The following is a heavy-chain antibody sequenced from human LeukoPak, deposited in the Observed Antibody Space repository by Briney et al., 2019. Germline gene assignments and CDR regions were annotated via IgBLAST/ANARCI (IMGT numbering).Heavy chain of an antibody. CDR2: ISTYNGHT. D-gene: IGHD3-9*01. CDR3: ARDLRATLITGSGY. V-gene: IGHV1-18*01. Sequence: GASVKVSCKASGYTFTTYALNWVRQAPGQGLEWLGLISTYNGHTMYAQKVQGRVTLTMDTSTSTAYLELSSLRFDDTAVYYCARDLRATLITGSGYWGQGTLVTVFS. CDR1: GYTFTTYA. J-gene: IGHJ4*02.